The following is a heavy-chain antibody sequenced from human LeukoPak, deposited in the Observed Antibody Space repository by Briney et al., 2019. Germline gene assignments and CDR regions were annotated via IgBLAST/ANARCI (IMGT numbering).Heavy chain of an antibody. D-gene: IGHD3-16*01. CDR1: GFRFSDFS. CDR2: ISSSSSHI. CDR3: ATSFMIRGN. J-gene: IGHJ4*02. V-gene: IGHV3-21*01. Sequence: TGGSLRLSCAASGFRFSDFSMNWVRQAPGKGLEWVSSISSSSSHIYYADSVKGRFTISRDNAKNSLYLQMNSLKAEDTAVYYCATSFMIRGNWGQGTLVTVSS.